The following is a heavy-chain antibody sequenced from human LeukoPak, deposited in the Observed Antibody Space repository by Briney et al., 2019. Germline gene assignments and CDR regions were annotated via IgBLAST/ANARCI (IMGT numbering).Heavy chain of an antibody. J-gene: IGHJ4*02. CDR2: ISGSGGST. CDR1: GFTFSSYA. Sequence: PGGSLRLSCAASGFTFSSYAMSWVRQAPGKGLEWVSAISGSGGSTYYADSVKGRFTISRDSSKNTLYLQMNSLRAEDTAVYYCTTGNLRSRGYFDYWGQGTLVTVSS. CDR3: TTGNLRSRGYFDY. V-gene: IGHV3-23*01. D-gene: IGHD5-12*01.